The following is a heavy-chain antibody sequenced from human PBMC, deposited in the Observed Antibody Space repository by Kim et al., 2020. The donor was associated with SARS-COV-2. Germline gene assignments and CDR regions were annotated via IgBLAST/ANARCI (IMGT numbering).Heavy chain of an antibody. Sequence: GGSLRLSCAASGFTFSSYGMHWVRQAPGKGLEWVAVISDDGRNKYYADSVKGRFTISRDNSKNTLYLQMNSLRAEDTAVYYCAKDKLLYYYDSSGYCDYWGQGALGTASS. J-gene: IGHJ4*02. CDR3: AKDKLLYYYDSSGYCDY. D-gene: IGHD3-22*01. V-gene: IGHV3-30*18. CDR2: ISDDGRNK. CDR1: GFTFSSYG.